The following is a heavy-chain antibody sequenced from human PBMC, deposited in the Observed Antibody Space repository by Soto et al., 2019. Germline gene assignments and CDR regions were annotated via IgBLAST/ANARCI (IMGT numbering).Heavy chain of an antibody. CDR2: IWYDGSNK. CDR3: ARGDSGYDWYYYYYGMDV. V-gene: IGHV3-33*01. Sequence: GGSLRLSCAASGFTFSSYGMHWVRQAPGKGLEWVAVIWYDGSNKYYADSVKGRFTISRDNSKNTLYLQMNSLRAEDTAVYYCARGDSGYDWYYYYYGMDVWGQGTTVTVSS. CDR1: GFTFSSYG. D-gene: IGHD5-12*01. J-gene: IGHJ6*02.